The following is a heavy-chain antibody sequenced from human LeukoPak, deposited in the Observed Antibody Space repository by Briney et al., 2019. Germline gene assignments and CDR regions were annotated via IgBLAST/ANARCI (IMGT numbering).Heavy chain of an antibody. D-gene: IGHD6-19*01. CDR2: ISSSSSYI. CDR3: ARDFEAWLVPIPCAFDI. Sequence: PGGSLRLSCAASGFTFSSYSMNWVRQAPGKGLEWVSSISSSSSYIYYADSVKGRFTISRDNAKNSLYLQMNSLRAEDTAVYYCARDFEAWLVPIPCAFDIWGQGTMVTVSS. V-gene: IGHV3-21*01. CDR1: GFTFSSYS. J-gene: IGHJ3*02.